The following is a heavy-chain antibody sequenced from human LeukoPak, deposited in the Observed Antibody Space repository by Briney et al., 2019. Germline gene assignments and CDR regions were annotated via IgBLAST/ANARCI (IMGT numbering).Heavy chain of an antibody. J-gene: IGHJ3*02. CDR1: GGTFSSYA. Sequence: ASVKLSCKASGGTFSSYAISWVRQAPGQGLEWMGGIIPIFGTANYAQKFQGRVTITTDESTSTAYMELSSLRSEDTAVYYCARGSWDTAMVRLIFDIWGQGTMVTVSS. V-gene: IGHV1-69*05. CDR2: IIPIFGTA. CDR3: ARGSWDTAMVRLIFDI. D-gene: IGHD5-18*01.